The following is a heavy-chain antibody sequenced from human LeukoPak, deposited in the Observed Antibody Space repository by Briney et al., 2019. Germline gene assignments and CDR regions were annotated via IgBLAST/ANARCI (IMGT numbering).Heavy chain of an antibody. D-gene: IGHD2-2*01. CDR2: ISGSGGST. J-gene: IGHJ4*02. V-gene: IGHV3-23*01. Sequence: GGSLRLSCAASGFTFTSYAMNWVRQAPGKGLEWVSAISGSGGSTYYADSVKGRFTISRDNSKNTLYLQMNSLRAEDTAVYYCAVQVVPAASRDYWGQGTLVTVSS. CDR3: AVQVVPAASRDY. CDR1: GFTFTSYA.